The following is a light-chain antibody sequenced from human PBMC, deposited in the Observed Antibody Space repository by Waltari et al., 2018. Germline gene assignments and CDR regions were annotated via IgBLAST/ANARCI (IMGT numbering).Light chain of an antibody. CDR1: QSISSY. CDR3: QQRSKSFT. Sequence: EIVLKQSPATLSLSPGDRATLYCRASQSISSYLAWYQQKPGQAPRLLIYDASTKATGVPARFSGSGSVTDLTLPISSLEPEDFAIYYCQQRSKSFTFGPGTKVDMK. V-gene: IGKV3-11*01. J-gene: IGKJ3*01. CDR2: DAS.